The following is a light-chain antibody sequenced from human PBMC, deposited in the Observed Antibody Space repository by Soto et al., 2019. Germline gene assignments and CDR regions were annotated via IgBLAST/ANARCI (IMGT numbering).Light chain of an antibody. V-gene: IGLV1-44*01. CDR3: STWDDSLNAWV. Sequence: QAVVTQPPSASGTPGQRVSISCSGSSSNIGDRDVDWYQQVPGTAPKLLIYGLNQRPSGVPDRFSASKSGASASLAISGLQLEDEAVYYCSTWDDSLNAWVFGGGTQLTVL. CDR1: SSNIGDRD. J-gene: IGLJ3*02. CDR2: GLN.